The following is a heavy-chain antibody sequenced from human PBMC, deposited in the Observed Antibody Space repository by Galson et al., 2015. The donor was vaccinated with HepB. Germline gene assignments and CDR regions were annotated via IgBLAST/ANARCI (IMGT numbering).Heavy chain of an antibody. CDR3: AKDLGVGAFFNWFDP. Sequence: SLRLSCAASGFTFSSYAMHWVRQAPGKGLEWVAVISYDGSNKYYADSVKGRFTISRDNSKNTLYLQMNSLRAEDTAVYYCAKDLGVGAFFNWFDPWGQGTLVTVSS. J-gene: IGHJ5*02. D-gene: IGHD2-15*01. CDR2: ISYDGSNK. V-gene: IGHV3-30-3*01. CDR1: GFTFSSYA.